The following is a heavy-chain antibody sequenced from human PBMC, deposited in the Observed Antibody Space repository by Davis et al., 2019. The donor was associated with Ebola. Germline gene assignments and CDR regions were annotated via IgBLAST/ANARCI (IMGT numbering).Heavy chain of an antibody. J-gene: IGHJ6*02. Sequence: ASVKVSCKASGYTFTSYYMHWVRQAPGQGLEWMGIINPSGGSTSYAQKLQGRVTMTTDTSTSTAYMELRSLRSDDTAVYYCARVGWHDYGDYYYGMDVWGQGTTVTVSS. CDR3: ARVGWHDYGDYYYGMDV. CDR2: INPSGGST. CDR1: GYTFTSYY. D-gene: IGHD4-17*01. V-gene: IGHV1-46*01.